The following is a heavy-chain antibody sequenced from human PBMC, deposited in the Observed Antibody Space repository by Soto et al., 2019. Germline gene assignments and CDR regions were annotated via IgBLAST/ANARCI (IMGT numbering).Heavy chain of an antibody. J-gene: IGHJ4*01. CDR2: IYPGDFDT. CDR3: ARGITSTSHPKHFDL. CDR1: GYDFSTYW. D-gene: IGHD3-10*01. Sequence: GESLKISCKGSGYDFSTYWIAWVRQMPGKGLEYVGIIYPGDFDTRYSPSFKGLVTISVDKSTNTAYLQWGSLRSSDTAMYYCARGITSTSHPKHFDLWGQGTLVTV. V-gene: IGHV5-51*01.